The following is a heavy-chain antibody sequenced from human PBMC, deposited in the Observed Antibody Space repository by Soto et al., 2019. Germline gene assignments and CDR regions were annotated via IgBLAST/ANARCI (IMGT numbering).Heavy chain of an antibody. D-gene: IGHD6-13*01. CDR2: FYYSENT. V-gene: IGHV4-39*07. Sequence: SETLSLTCTVSGGSITSRSHSWGWIRQPPGKGLEWIGTFYYSENTSNNPSLKSRVTISVDTSKNQFSLKLSSVTAADTAVYYCARERPDGSRLDPWGQGTLVTVS. CDR1: GGSITSRSHS. J-gene: IGHJ5*02. CDR3: ARERPDGSRLDP.